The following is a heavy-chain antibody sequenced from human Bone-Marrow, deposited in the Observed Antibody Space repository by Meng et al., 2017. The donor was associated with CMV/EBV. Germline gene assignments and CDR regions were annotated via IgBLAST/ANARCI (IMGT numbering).Heavy chain of an antibody. J-gene: IGHJ3*02. D-gene: IGHD2-2*01. CDR3: ARGQRRGFYRLQYCSSTSCYFAFDI. CDR1: GASISSSSYY. Sequence: SETLSLTCTVSGASISSSSYYWGWIRQPPGKGLEWIGSIYHSGSTYYNPSLKSRVTISVDTSKNQFSLKLSSVTAADTAVYYCARGQRRGFYRLQYCSSTSCYFAFDIWGQGTMVTVSS. V-gene: IGHV4-39*07. CDR2: IYHSGST.